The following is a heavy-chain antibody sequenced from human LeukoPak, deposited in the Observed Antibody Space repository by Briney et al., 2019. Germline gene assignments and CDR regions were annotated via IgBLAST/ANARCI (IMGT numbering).Heavy chain of an antibody. CDR1: GFIFSDYS. CDR3: ARPSSRYWYFDL. Sequence: PGGSLRLSCAASGFIFSDYSMGWVRQAPGKGLEWVSSITTSRDQYHADSVKGRFTVSRDNAESSVYLQMNSLRADDTAVYYCARPSSRYWYFDLWGRGTLVTVSS. CDR2: ITTSRDQ. D-gene: IGHD1-26*01. J-gene: IGHJ2*01. V-gene: IGHV3-21*04.